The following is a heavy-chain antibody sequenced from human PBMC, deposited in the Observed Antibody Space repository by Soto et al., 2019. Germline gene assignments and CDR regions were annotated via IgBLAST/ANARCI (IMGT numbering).Heavy chain of an antibody. J-gene: IGHJ4*02. CDR2: INPNSGGT. CDR3: ARADYYDSSGTYYFDY. D-gene: IGHD3-22*01. V-gene: IGHV1-2*04. CDR1: GYTFTGYY. Sequence: GASVKVSCKSSGYTFTGYYMHWVRQVPGQGLEWMGWINPNSGGTNYAQKFQGWVTMTRDTSISTAYMELSRLRSDDTAVYYCARADYYDSSGTYYFDYWGQGTLVTVSS.